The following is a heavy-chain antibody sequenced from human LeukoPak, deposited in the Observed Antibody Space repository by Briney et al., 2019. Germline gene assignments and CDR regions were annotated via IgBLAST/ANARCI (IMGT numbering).Heavy chain of an antibody. D-gene: IGHD1/OR15-1a*01. V-gene: IGHV6-1*01. Sequence: SQTLSLTCVISGDSVSSNSAAWNWIRQSPSRGLEWLGRTYYRSKWYFNYAISVKSRITIIPDTSKNQFSLQLGSVTPEDTAIYYCARETNNAFDPWGQGTLVTVSS. J-gene: IGHJ5*02. CDR2: TYYRSKWYF. CDR1: GDSVSSNSAA. CDR3: ARETNNAFDP.